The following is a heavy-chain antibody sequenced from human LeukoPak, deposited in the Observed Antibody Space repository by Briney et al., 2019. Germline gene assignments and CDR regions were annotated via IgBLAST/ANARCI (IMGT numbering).Heavy chain of an antibody. D-gene: IGHD3-10*01. Sequence: GGSLRLSCAASGFTFSNAWMSWVRQAPGKGLEWVGRIKSKTDGGTTDYAAPVKGRFTISRDDSKNALYLQMNSLKTEDTAVYYCTTTYYYGSGLYFDYWGQGTLVTVSS. V-gene: IGHV3-15*01. J-gene: IGHJ4*02. CDR3: TTTYYYGSGLYFDY. CDR2: IKSKTDGGTT. CDR1: GFTFSNAW.